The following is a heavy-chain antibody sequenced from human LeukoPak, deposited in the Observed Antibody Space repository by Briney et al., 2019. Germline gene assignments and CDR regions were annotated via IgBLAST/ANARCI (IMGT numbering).Heavy chain of an antibody. V-gene: IGHV3-64*01. CDR2: ISSNGGST. CDR3: ATGLWFGELLYY. D-gene: IGHD3-10*01. Sequence: PGGSLRLSCAASGFTFSSYAMHWVRQAPGKGLEYVSAISSNGGSTYYANSVKGRFTISRDNSKNTLYLQMGSLRAEDMAVYYRATGLWFGELLYYWGQGTLVTVSS. CDR1: GFTFSSYA. J-gene: IGHJ4*02.